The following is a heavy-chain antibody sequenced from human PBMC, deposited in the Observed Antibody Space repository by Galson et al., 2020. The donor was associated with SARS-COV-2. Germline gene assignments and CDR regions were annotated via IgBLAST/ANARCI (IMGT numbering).Heavy chain of an antibody. J-gene: IGHJ4*02. CDR2: IYYDGNT. D-gene: IGHD5-18*01. Sequence: METGGSLRLSCAASGFAVSSKYMSWVRQAPGKGLEWASVIYYDGNTNYADSVRGRFTISRDTSKNTVSLQMNSLRAEDTAMYYCVRDDGTAPYDYWGPGTRGTVSS. CDR3: VRDDGTAPYDY. CDR1: GFAVSSKY. V-gene: IGHV3-53*05.